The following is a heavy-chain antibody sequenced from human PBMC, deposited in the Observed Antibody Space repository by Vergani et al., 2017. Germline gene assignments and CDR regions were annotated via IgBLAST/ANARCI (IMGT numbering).Heavy chain of an antibody. J-gene: IGHJ5*02. CDR1: GGSFSGYY. CDR2: INHSGST. D-gene: IGHD3-16*02. Sequence: QVQLQQWGAGLLKPSETLSLTCAVYGGSFSGYYWSWIRQPPGKGLEWIGEINHSGSTNYNPSLKSRVTITVDTSKNQSSLKLSSVTAADTAVDYCARGGLIRGDYVWGSYRYSVFNWFDPWGQGTLVTVSS. CDR3: ARGGLIRGDYVWGSYRYSVFNWFDP. V-gene: IGHV4-34*01.